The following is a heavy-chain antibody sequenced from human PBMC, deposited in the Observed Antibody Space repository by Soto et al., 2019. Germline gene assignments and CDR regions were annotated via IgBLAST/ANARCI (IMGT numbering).Heavy chain of an antibody. CDR3: AKLPDCTNGVCLGSDY. D-gene: IGHD2-8*01. V-gene: IGHV3-23*01. CDR1: GFTFSSYA. Sequence: EVQLLESGGGLVQPGGSLRLSCAASGFTFSSYAMSWVRQAPGKGLEWVSAISGSGGSTYYADSVKGRFTISRDNSNNTLYLQMNSLRAEDTAVYYCAKLPDCTNGVCLGSDYWGQGTLVTVSS. CDR2: ISGSGGST. J-gene: IGHJ4*02.